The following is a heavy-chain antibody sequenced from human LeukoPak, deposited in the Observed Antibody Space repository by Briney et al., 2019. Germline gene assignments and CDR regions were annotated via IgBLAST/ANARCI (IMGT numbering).Heavy chain of an antibody. J-gene: IGHJ4*02. D-gene: IGHD1-26*01. V-gene: IGHV1-2*02. CDR3: AAPLGATEPFDY. CDR2: INPNSGGT. CDR1: GYIFTGYY. Sequence: ASVKVSCKASGYIFTGYYMHWVRQAPGQGLEWMGWINPNSGGTNYAQKFQGRVTMTRDTSIRTAYMELSRLRSDDTAVYYCAAPLGATEPFDYWGQGTLVTVSS.